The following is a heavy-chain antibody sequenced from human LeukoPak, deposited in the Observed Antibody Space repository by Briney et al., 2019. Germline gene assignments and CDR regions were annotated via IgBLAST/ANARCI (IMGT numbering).Heavy chain of an antibody. Sequence: PGGSLRLSCAASGFTFRSYVMHWVRQAPGKGLEWVGRIKSKTDGGTTDYAAPVKGRFTISRDDSKNTLYLQMNSLKTEDTAVYYCTIVSRYSSGWYGYWGQGTLVTVSS. CDR2: IKSKTDGGTT. CDR1: GFTFRSYV. J-gene: IGHJ4*02. V-gene: IGHV3-15*01. CDR3: TIVSRYSSGWYGY. D-gene: IGHD6-19*01.